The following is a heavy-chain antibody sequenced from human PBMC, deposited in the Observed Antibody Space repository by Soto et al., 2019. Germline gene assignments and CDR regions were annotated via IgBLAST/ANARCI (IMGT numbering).Heavy chain of an antibody. CDR2: ISSDGSNK. CDR1: GFTFSSYA. Sequence: QVQLVESGGGVVPPGRSLRLSCAASGFTFSSYAMHWVRQAPGKGLAWVAVISSDGSNKYYADSVKGRFTISRDNSKNTLYMKMNSQSAEDTAVYYCARMASFYCSGGSCHPTYGMDVWGQGTTVTVSS. D-gene: IGHD2-15*01. CDR3: ARMASFYCSGGSCHPTYGMDV. J-gene: IGHJ6*02. V-gene: IGHV3-30-3*01.